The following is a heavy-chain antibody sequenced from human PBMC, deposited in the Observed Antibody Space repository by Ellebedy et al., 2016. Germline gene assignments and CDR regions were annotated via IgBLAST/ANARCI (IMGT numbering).Heavy chain of an antibody. J-gene: IGHJ4*02. CDR3: AREGGSYYGTDY. CDR1: GGTFSSYA. Sequence: ASVKVSCXASGGTFSSYAISWVRQAPGQGLEWMGWISAYNGNTNYAQKLQGRVTMTTDTSTSTAYMELRSLRSDDTAVYYCAREGGSYYGTDYWGQGTLVTVSS. V-gene: IGHV1-18*01. D-gene: IGHD1-26*01. CDR2: ISAYNGNT.